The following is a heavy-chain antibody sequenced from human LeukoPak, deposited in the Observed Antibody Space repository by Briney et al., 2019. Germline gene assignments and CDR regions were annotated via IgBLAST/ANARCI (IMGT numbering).Heavy chain of an antibody. J-gene: IGHJ4*02. Sequence: GGSLRLSCAASGFTFSSYGMHWVRQAPGKGLEWVAVISYDGSNKYYADSVKGRFTISRDNSKNTLYLQMNSLRAEDTAVYYCAKDPGGREFYYFDYWGQGTLVTVSS. CDR2: ISYDGSNK. V-gene: IGHV3-30*18. D-gene: IGHD3-10*01. CDR3: AKDPGGREFYYFDY. CDR1: GFTFSSYG.